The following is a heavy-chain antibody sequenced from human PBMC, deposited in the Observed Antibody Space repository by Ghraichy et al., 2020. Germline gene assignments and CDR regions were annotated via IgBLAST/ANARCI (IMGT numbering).Heavy chain of an antibody. CDR3: ARGSGGYVSGGSGIDY. J-gene: IGHJ4*01. CDR1: GFTFSDYY. D-gene: IGHD1-26*01. CDR2: ISSDTIYT. Sequence: GESLNISCAASGFTFSDYYMTWIRQAPGKGLEWVSYISSDTIYTNYADSVKGRFTISRDNARNSLYLQMNSLRAEDTAVYYCARGSGGYVSGGSGIDYWVLGTLVTVSS. V-gene: IGHV3-11*05.